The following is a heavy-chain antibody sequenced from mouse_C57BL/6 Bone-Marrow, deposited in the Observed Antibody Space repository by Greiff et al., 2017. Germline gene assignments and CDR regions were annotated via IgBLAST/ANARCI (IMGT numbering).Heavy chain of an antibody. CDR3: ARTTMVTTSYWYVDV. J-gene: IGHJ1*03. V-gene: IGHV1-81*01. CDR1: GYTFTSSG. Sequence: VQLQQSGAELARPGASVKLSCKASGYTFTSSGISWVKQRTGQGLEWIGEIYPRSGNTYYNEKFKGKATLTADKSSSTAYMELRSLTSEDSAVYFCARTTMVTTSYWYVDVWGTGTTVTVSS. D-gene: IGHD2-2*01. CDR2: IYPRSGNT.